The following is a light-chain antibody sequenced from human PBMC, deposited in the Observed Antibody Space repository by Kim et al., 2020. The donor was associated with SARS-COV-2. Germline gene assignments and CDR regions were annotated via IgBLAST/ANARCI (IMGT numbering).Light chain of an antibody. CDR3: YSRDSSGDHLV. CDR2: GKN. CDR1: SLRKYY. V-gene: IGLV3-19*01. J-gene: IGLJ2*01. Sequence: LGPKLRITCQGDSLRKYYASWYQQKPGQAPVLVIYGKNNRPSGIPDRFSGSSSGDTVSLTITGAQAEDEGDYYCYSRDSSGDHLVFGGGTKVTVL.